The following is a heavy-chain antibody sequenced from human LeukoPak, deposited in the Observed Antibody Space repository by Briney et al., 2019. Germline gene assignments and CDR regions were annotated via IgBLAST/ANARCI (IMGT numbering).Heavy chain of an antibody. CDR2: INHSGST. D-gene: IGHD3-16*01. J-gene: IGHJ6*03. CDR3: ARGVLGGYYYYYYMDV. CDR1: GGSFSGYY. V-gene: IGHV4-34*01. Sequence: SETLSLTCAVYGGSFSGYYWSWIRQPPGKGLEWIGEINHSGSTNYNPSLKSRVSISVDTSKNQFSLKLSSVTAADTAVYYCARGVLGGYYYYYYMDVWGKGTTVTVSS.